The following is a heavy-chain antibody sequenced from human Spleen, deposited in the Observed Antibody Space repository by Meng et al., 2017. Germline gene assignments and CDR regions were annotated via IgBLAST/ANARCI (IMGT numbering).Heavy chain of an antibody. CDR3: AREGVAVAPWFDP. CDR1: GGTFSSYA. V-gene: IGHV1-69*06. D-gene: IGHD6-19*01. Sequence: QVARVQSGAWVKKPGSSVKVSCKASGGTFSSYAISWVRQAPGQGLEWMGGIIPIFGTANYAQKFQGRVTITADKSTSTAYMELSSLRSEDTAVYYCAREGVAVAPWFDPWGQGTLVTVSS. CDR2: IIPIFGTA. J-gene: IGHJ5*02.